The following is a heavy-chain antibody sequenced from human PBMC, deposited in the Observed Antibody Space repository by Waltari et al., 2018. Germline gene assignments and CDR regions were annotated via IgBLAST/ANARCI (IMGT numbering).Heavy chain of an antibody. Sequence: QVQLVESGGGVVQPGRSLRLSCAVSGFTFSSHGMHWVRQAPGKGVEWVAVIGYDGRQKYYADSVKGRFTISRDNSKSTMYLQMNSLRSDDTAVYFCAKDRLSDARGTYSFGTDVWGQGTTVTVS. V-gene: IGHV3-30*18. D-gene: IGHD3-10*02. J-gene: IGHJ6*02. CDR2: IGYDGRQK. CDR3: AKDRLSDARGTYSFGTDV. CDR1: GFTFSSHG.